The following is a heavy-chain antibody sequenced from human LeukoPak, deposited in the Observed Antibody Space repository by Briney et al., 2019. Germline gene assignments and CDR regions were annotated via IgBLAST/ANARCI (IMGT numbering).Heavy chain of an antibody. J-gene: IGHJ1*01. V-gene: IGHV4-39*01. CDR2: IYYSGST. CDR3: ARGRAYYDSSGYYYRGSPVARVYFQH. Sequence: PSETLSLTCTFSGGSISSSSYYWGWIRRPPGKGLEWIGSIYYSGSTYYNPYLKSRVTISVDTSKNQFSLKLSSVTAADTAVYYCARGRAYYDSSGYYYRGSPVARVYFQHWGQGTLVTVSS. D-gene: IGHD3-22*01. CDR1: GGSISSSSYY.